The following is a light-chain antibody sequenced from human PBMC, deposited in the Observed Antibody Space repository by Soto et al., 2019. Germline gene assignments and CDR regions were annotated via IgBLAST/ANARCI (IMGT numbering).Light chain of an antibody. CDR3: CSSAGGTTSCV. CDR2: EVT. J-gene: IGLJ3*02. CDR1: SSDVGSYNF. Sequence: QSALTQPPSASGSPGQSITISCTGTSSDVGSYNFVSWYQQHPGKAPKLMIYEVTKRPSGISNRFSGSKSGNTAALTISWVQDDEEAAYYCCSSAGGTTSCVFGGGTKLTVL. V-gene: IGLV2-23*02.